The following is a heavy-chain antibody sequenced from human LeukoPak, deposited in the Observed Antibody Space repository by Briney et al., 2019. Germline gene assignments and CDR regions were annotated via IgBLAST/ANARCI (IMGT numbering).Heavy chain of an antibody. CDR2: ISPGGGTT. V-gene: IGHV3-23*01. Sequence: GGSLRLSCAVSGFAFGSEAMSWVRQSPARGLEWVASISPGGGTTYYADCVEGRFTISRDNSKNTLYLHMHSLRAEDTALYYCAKHLWRDLLWSGEGYYFGYWGQGTLVTVSS. J-gene: IGHJ4*02. CDR1: GFAFGSEA. CDR3: AKHLWRDLLWSGEGYYFGY. D-gene: IGHD3-10*01.